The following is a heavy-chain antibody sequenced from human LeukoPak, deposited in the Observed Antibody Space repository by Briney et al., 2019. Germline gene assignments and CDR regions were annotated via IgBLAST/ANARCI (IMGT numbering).Heavy chain of an antibody. V-gene: IGHV4-59*01. Sequence: SETLSLTCSVAGDSISSYYWSWSRQPPGKGLEWIGYIYYSESTNYNPSLKSRVTVSVDTSKNQFSLNLRSVTAADTAVYYCARAGSGWSFDYWGQGTLVTVSS. CDR1: GDSISSYY. CDR3: ARAGSGWSFDY. D-gene: IGHD6-19*01. J-gene: IGHJ4*02. CDR2: IYYSEST.